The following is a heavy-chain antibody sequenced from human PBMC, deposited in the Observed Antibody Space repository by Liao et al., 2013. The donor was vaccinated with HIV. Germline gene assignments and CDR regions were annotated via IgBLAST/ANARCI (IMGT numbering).Heavy chain of an antibody. CDR1: GDSVSNYY. V-gene: IGHV4-59*02. J-gene: IGHJ3*02. CDR2: IYYSGNT. D-gene: IGHD3-3*01. CDR3: ARANFYDFWSYAFDI. Sequence: QVQLQESGSGLVKPSETLSLTCTVSGDSVSNYYWSWIRQPPGKGLEWIGYIYYSGNTNYNPSLKSRVTISVDTSKNQFSLKLSSVTAADTAVYYCARANFYDFWSYAFDIWGQGTMVTVSS.